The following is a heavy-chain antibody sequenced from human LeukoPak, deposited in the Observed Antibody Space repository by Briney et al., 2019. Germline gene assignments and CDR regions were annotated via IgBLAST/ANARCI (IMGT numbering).Heavy chain of an antibody. CDR2: ISSSGSTI. Sequence: PGGSLRLSCAASGFSFSSYEMNWVRQAPGKGLEWVSYISSSGSTIYYADSVKGRFTISRDNAKNSLYLQMNSLRAEDTAVYYCVRDQEGSLPLFRDWGQGTLVTVSS. CDR3: VRDQEGSLPLFRD. J-gene: IGHJ4*02. CDR1: GFSFSSYE. V-gene: IGHV3-48*03. D-gene: IGHD3-10*02.